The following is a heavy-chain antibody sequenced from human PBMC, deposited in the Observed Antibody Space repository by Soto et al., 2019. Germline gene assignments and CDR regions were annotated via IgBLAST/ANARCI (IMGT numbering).Heavy chain of an antibody. CDR1: GFTFSSYS. Sequence: EVQLVESGGGLVKPGGSLRLSCAASGFTFSSYSMNWVRQAPGMGLEWVSSISTSSSYIYYADSVKGRLTISRVTAKNSLYIQMNSLRAEDTAVYYCARDFHQVGITIFGVASYGMDVWGQGTTVTVSS. CDR2: ISTSSSYI. CDR3: ARDFHQVGITIFGVASYGMDV. V-gene: IGHV3-21*01. J-gene: IGHJ6*02. D-gene: IGHD3-3*01.